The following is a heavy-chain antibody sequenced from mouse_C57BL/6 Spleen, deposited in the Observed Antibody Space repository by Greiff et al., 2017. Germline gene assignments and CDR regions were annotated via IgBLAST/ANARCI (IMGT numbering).Heavy chain of an antibody. CDR3: ARWKTAQDYYAMDY. V-gene: IGHV1-50*01. J-gene: IGHJ4*01. CDR2: IDPSDSYT. CDR1: GYTFTSYW. D-gene: IGHD3-2*02. Sequence: VQLQQSGAELVKPGASVKLSCKASGYTFTSYWMQWVKQRPGQGLEWIGEIDPSDSYTNYNQKFKGKATLTVDTSSSTAYMQLSSLTSEDSAVYYCARWKTAQDYYAMDYWGQGTSVTVSS.